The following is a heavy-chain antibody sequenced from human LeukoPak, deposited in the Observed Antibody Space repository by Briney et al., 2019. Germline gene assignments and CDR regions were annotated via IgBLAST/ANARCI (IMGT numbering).Heavy chain of an antibody. CDR1: GFTFSDYS. Sequence: GGSLRFSCAASGFTFSDYSMNWVRQAPGKVLEWISYIGIDSGNTNYADSVKGRFTISGDKAKNSLYLQMNSLRVEDTAVYYCARDYKYAFDNWGQGTLVTVSS. D-gene: IGHD5-24*01. V-gene: IGHV3-48*01. J-gene: IGHJ4*02. CDR2: IGIDSGNT. CDR3: ARDYKYAFDN.